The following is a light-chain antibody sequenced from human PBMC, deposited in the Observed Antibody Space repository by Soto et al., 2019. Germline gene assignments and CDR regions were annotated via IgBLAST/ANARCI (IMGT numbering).Light chain of an antibody. V-gene: IGLV1-40*01. CDR2: GDR. Sequence: QSVLTPPPSVSGDPGQRVTISCTWSSSIIGAGYEVHWYQQLPGTAPQLLIYGDRYRPAGVPERFSGSKSGTSVSLAITGLQAEDEADYHCQSYDSSLSGMVVGGGTKLTVL. J-gene: IGLJ3*02. CDR3: QSYDSSLSGMV. CDR1: SSIIGAGYE.